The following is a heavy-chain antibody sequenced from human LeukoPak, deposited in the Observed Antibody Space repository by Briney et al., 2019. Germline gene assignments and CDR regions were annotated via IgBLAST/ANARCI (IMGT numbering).Heavy chain of an antibody. CDR2: INAGNGNT. CDR3: ARGPPNYYDSRAFAIAFDY. V-gene: IGHV1-3*01. Sequence: ASVKVSCKASGYTFTSYAMHWVRQAPGQRLEWMGWINAGNGNTKYSQKFQGRVTITRDTSASTAYMELSSLRSEDTAVYYCARGPPNYYDSRAFAIAFDYWGQGTLVTVSS. D-gene: IGHD3-22*01. J-gene: IGHJ4*02. CDR1: GYTFTSYA.